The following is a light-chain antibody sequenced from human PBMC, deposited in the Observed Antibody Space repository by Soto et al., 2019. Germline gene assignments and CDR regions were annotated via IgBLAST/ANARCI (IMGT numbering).Light chain of an antibody. CDR2: DAS. CDR3: QQRSSSIT. V-gene: IGKV3-11*01. CDR1: QSVTNY. J-gene: IGKJ5*01. Sequence: EIVLTQSPATLSLSPGERATLSCRASQSVTNYLAWYQQKPGQAPRLLIYDASNRATGIPARFSGSGSGTDFTLTISGLEPEDFVVYSCQQRSSSITFGQGTRLEIK.